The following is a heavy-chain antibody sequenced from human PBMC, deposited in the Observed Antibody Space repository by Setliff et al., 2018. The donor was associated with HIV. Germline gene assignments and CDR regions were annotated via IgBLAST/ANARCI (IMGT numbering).Heavy chain of an antibody. Sequence: SETLSLTCTVSNVSFNSHYWSWIRHPAGRALEWIGRIYSSGSTNYSPSLKSRVTISPGTSKNQFSLKLTSVTAADTAVYYCARLSDTAMASFDSWGQGILVTAPQ. CDR3: ARLSDTAMASFDS. D-gene: IGHD5-18*01. V-gene: IGHV4-4*07. J-gene: IGHJ4*02. CDR2: IYSSGST. CDR1: NVSFNSHY.